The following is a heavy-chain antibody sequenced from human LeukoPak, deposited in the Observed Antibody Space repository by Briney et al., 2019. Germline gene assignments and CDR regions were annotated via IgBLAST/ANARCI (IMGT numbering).Heavy chain of an antibody. J-gene: IGHJ4*02. CDR3: ARDPSGGDY. Sequence: GGSLRLSCAASGFTFSSYNMNWVRQAPGKGLEWVSSISSSSSYMYYADSVKGRFTISRNNAKNSLYLQMNSLRAEDTAVYYCARDPSGGDYWGQGTLVTVSS. V-gene: IGHV3-21*01. CDR2: ISSSSSYM. D-gene: IGHD3-10*01. CDR1: GFTFSSYN.